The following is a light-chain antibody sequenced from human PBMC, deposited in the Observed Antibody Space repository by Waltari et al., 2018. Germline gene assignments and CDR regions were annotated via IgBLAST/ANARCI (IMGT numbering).Light chain of an antibody. Sequence: QSVLTQPPSASGTPGQRVTISCSGSSSNIGSTNVYWYQQLPGTAPKLLIHRNNQRPSGVPDRFSGSKSGTSASLAISGLRSEDEADYYCAAWDDSLSGRVFGGGTKLTVL. CDR1: SSNIGSTN. CDR3: AAWDDSLSGRV. CDR2: RNN. J-gene: IGLJ3*02. V-gene: IGLV1-47*01.